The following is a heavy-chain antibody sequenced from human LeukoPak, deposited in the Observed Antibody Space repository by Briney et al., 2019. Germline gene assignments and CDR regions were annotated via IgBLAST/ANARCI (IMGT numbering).Heavy chain of an antibody. CDR1: RFTFSSYG. Sequence: GGSLRLSCAASRFTFSSYGMHWVRQAPGKGLEWVAVISYDGSNKYYADSVKGRFTISRDNSKNTLYLQMNSLRAEDTAVYYCARLGIVVPDYWGQGTLVTVSS. CDR2: ISYDGSNK. V-gene: IGHV3-30*03. D-gene: IGHD2-2*01. J-gene: IGHJ4*02. CDR3: ARLGIVVPDY.